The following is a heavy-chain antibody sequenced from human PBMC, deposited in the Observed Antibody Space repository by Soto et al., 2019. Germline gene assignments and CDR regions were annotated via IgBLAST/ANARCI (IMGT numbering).Heavy chain of an antibody. V-gene: IGHV4-61*01. D-gene: IGHD3-22*01. CDR3: ARDHPYYDSSGYTNWFDP. CDR2: IYYSGST. CDR1: GGSITSSSYY. Sequence: SETLSLTCTVSGGSITSSSYYWSWIRRPPGKGLEWIGYIYYSGSTNYNPSLKSRVTISVDTSKNQFSLKLSSVTAADTAVYYCARDHPYYDSSGYTNWFDPWGQGTLVTVSS. J-gene: IGHJ5*02.